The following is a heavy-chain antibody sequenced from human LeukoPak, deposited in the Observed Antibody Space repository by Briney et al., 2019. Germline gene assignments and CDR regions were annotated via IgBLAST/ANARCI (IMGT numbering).Heavy chain of an antibody. CDR1: GFTFSSYS. CDR3: ARAVTTTVVAQYYFDY. J-gene: IGHJ4*02. D-gene: IGHD4-23*01. CDR2: ISSSSSYI. Sequence: KPGGSLRLSCAASGFTFSSYSMNWVRQAPGKGLEWVSSISSSSSYIYYVDSVKGRFTISRDNAKNSLYLQMNSLRAEDTAVYYCARAVTTTVVAQYYFDYWGQGTLVTVSS. V-gene: IGHV3-21*01.